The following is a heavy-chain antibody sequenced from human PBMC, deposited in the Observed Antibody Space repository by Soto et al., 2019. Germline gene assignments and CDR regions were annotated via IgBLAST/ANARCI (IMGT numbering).Heavy chain of an antibody. CDR1: GYTFTSYG. CDR3: ARVDDKYYDFWNGKKSGAFDI. V-gene: IGHV1-18*01. CDR2: ISAYNGNT. Sequence: ASVKVSCKASGYTFTSYGISWVRQAPGQGLEGMGWISAYNGNTNYAQKLQGRVTMTTGTSTSTAYMELRSLRSDDTAVYFCARVDDKYYDFWNGKKSGAFDIWGQGTMVTVSS. D-gene: IGHD3-3*01. J-gene: IGHJ3*02.